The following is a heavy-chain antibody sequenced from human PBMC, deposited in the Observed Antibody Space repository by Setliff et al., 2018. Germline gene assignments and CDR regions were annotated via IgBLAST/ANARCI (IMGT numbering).Heavy chain of an antibody. V-gene: IGHV4-39*01. J-gene: IGHJ6*03. Sequence: SETLSLTCTVSGGSISSSSYYWGWIRQPPGKGLEWIGSTGYRGSTYYNPSLKSRVTISVDTSKNQFSLKLSSVTAADTAVYYCARLDGAGLWSHYYYYYMDVWGKGTTVTVSS. D-gene: IGHD5-18*01. CDR1: GGSISSSSYY. CDR2: TGYRGST. CDR3: ARLDGAGLWSHYYYYYMDV.